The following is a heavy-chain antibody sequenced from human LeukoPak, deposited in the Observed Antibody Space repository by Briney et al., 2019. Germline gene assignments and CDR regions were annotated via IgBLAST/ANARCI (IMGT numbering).Heavy chain of an antibody. Sequence: PGRSLRLSCAASGFTFSSYGMHWVRQAPGKGLEWVAVIWYDGGNKYYADSVKGRFTISRDNSKNTLYLQMNSLRAEDTAVYYCARGFLRYCSGGSCYGMDVWGQGTTVTVSS. CDR1: GFTFSSYG. CDR2: IWYDGGNK. J-gene: IGHJ6*02. V-gene: IGHV3-33*01. D-gene: IGHD2-15*01. CDR3: ARGFLRYCSGGSCYGMDV.